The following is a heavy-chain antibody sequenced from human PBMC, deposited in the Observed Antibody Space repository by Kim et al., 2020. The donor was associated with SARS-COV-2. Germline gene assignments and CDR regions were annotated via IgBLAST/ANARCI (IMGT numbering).Heavy chain of an antibody. J-gene: IGHJ4*02. D-gene: IGHD6-13*01. CDR1: GFTFGDYA. CDR2: ISWNSGSI. CDR3: AKASSWFPGFGYYFDY. V-gene: IGHV3-9*01. Sequence: GGSLRLSCAASGFTFGDYAMHWVRQAPGKGLEWVSGISWNSGSIGYADSVKGRFTISRDNAKNSLYLQMNSLRAEDTALYYCAKASSWFPGFGYYFDYWGQGTLVTVSS.